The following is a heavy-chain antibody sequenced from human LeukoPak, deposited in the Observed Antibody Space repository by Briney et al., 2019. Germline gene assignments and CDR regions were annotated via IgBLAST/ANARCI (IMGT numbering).Heavy chain of an antibody. J-gene: IGHJ3*01. CDR3: AAVFYDSSTNYFNPIAAFDV. CDR1: GFSVAGTT. V-gene: IGHV1-58*01. Sequence: GASVRVSCKTSGFSVAGTTVQWVRQGRGQGLEWIGWIVGESGNTNYARQFEKRATITWGTDFAFMDLGDLRSDDTAVYYCAAVFYDSSTNYFNPIAAFDVWGHGTLVAVST. D-gene: IGHD2-8*01. CDR2: IVGESGNT.